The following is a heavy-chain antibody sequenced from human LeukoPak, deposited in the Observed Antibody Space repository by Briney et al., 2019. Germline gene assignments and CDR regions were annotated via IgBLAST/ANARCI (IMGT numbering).Heavy chain of an antibody. D-gene: IGHD4-17*01. CDR2: MNPNSGNT. CDR1: GYTFTSYD. J-gene: IGHJ4*02. V-gene: IGHV1-8*01. Sequence: ASVKVSCKASGYTFTSYDINWVRQATGQGLEWMGWMNPNSGNTGYEQKFQGRVTMTRNTSISTAYMELSSLRSEDTAVYYCARDFSDYGGYFDYWGQGTLVTVSS. CDR3: ARDFSDYGGYFDY.